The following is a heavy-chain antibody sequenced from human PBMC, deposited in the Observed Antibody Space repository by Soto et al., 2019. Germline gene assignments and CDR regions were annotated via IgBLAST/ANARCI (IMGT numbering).Heavy chain of an antibody. CDR1: GFGFSRYS. Sequence: PGGSLRLSCAASGFGFSRYSMNWVRQAPGKGLEWVSCISSSSAYIQYADSVKGRFTIFRDNAKNSLYLQMNSLRADDTAVYYCARDISSRSRAEYFQHWGQGALVTVSS. D-gene: IGHD6-13*01. CDR2: ISSSSAYI. V-gene: IGHV3-21*01. J-gene: IGHJ1*01. CDR3: ARDISSRSRAEYFQH.